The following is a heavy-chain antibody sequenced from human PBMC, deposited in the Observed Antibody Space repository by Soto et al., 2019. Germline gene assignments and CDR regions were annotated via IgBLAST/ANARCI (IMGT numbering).Heavy chain of an antibody. Sequence: SETLSLTCTVSGASVSSGNYYWSWIRQPPGKGLEWIGHIYYSGSTNYNPSLKSRVTISVDTSKNQFSLKLSSVSAADTAVYYCARGPVVTPFVDYWGQGTLVTVSS. CDR3: ARGPVVTPFVDY. CDR2: IYYSGST. J-gene: IGHJ4*02. D-gene: IGHD2-21*02. V-gene: IGHV4-61*01. CDR1: GASVSSGNYY.